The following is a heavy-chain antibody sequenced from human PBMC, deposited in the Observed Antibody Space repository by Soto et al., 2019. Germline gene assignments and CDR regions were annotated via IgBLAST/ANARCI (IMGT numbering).Heavy chain of an antibody. D-gene: IGHD4-17*01. CDR1: GFTFSSYA. V-gene: IGHV3-23*01. Sequence: GGSLRLSCAASGFTFSSYAMSWVRQAPGKGLGWVSAISGSGGSTYYADSVKGRFTISRDNSKNTLYLQMNSLRAEDTAVYYCAKDLIIRSDFDYWGQGTLVTVSS. CDR2: ISGSGGST. CDR3: AKDLIIRSDFDY. J-gene: IGHJ4*02.